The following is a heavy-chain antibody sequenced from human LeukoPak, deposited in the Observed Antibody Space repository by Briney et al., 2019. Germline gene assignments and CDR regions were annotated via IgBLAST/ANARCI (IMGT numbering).Heavy chain of an antibody. D-gene: IGHD3-16*02. CDR1: GFTFSSYW. J-gene: IGHJ4*02. CDR2: IRYDGSNK. V-gene: IGHV3-30*02. CDR3: AKRGYDYVWGSYRRQYFDY. Sequence: GGSLRLSCAASGFTFSSYWMHWVRQAPGKGLEWVAFIRYDGSNKYYADSVKGRFTISRDNSKNTLDLQMNSLRVEDTAVYYCAKRGYDYVWGSYRRQYFDYWGQGTLVTVSS.